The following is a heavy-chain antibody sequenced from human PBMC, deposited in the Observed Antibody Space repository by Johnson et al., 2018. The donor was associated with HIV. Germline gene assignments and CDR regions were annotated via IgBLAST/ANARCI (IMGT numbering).Heavy chain of an antibody. D-gene: IGHD2-15*01. J-gene: IGHJ3*02. CDR2: ISINGDTT. V-gene: IGHV3-64*01. CDR1: GFTLSSYA. Sequence: VQLVESGGGVVQPGRSLRLSCAASGFTLSSYAMHWVRQAPGKGLEYVASISINGDTTYYARSVQDRFTISRDISKNTLYLQMDSLRAEDIAIYYCARGYCSGGICYPNDAFDIWGQGTMVTVSS. CDR3: ARGYCSGGICYPNDAFDI.